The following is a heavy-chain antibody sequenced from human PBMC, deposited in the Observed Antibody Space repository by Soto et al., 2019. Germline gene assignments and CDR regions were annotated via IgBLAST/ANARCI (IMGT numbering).Heavy chain of an antibody. V-gene: IGHV4-39*01. CDR1: GGSISTGGYY. CDR3: ARHDGFSSGWIFDY. CDR2: FYYSGNT. D-gene: IGHD6-19*01. J-gene: IGHJ4*01. Sequence: SETLSLTCTVSGGSISTGGYYWNWIRQHPGKGLEWIGCFYYSGNTYYNPSLKSRVTISVNTSKNQLSLKLRSVTAADTAVYYCARHDGFSSGWIFDYWGHGTLVTVSS.